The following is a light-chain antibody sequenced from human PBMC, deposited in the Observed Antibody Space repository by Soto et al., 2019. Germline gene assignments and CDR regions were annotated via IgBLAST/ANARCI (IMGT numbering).Light chain of an antibody. CDR1: SSDVGGYNY. Sequence: QSALTQPPSAPGSPGQSVAISCSGTSSDVGGYNYVSWYQQHPGKAPKLMLYEVTKRPSGVPDRFSGSKSGNTASLTVSGLQAEDEADYYCSAYAGSNNVIFGGGTKVTVL. J-gene: IGLJ2*01. CDR3: SAYAGSNNVI. V-gene: IGLV2-8*01. CDR2: EVT.